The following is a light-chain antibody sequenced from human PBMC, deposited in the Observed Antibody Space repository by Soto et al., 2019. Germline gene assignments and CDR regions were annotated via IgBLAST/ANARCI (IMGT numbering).Light chain of an antibody. CDR2: AAS. CDR3: LQNFNFPWT. J-gene: IGKJ1*01. CDR1: QGITDD. V-gene: IGKV1-6*01. Sequence: AIQMTQSPSSLSASVGDRVTITCRASQGITDDLGWYQQKPGKAPKLLIYAASSLQSGVPSRFSGRGPGTDFTLTISSLQPEDFATYYCLQNFNFPWTFGLGTKVEIK.